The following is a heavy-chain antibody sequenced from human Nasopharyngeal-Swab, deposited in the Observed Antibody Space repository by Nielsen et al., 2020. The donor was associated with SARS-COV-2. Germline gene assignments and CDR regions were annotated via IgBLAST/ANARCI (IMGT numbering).Heavy chain of an antibody. CDR1: GFTFSSYA. V-gene: IGHV3-23*01. D-gene: IGHD6-13*01. CDR3: AKGLQNEQLVPADFDY. Sequence: KLPCAASGFTFSSYAMSWARQPPGKGLEWVSAISGSGGSTYYADSVKGRFTIPRDNSKNTLYLQMNSLRAEDTAVYYCAKGLQNEQLVPADFDYWGQGTLVTVSS. J-gene: IGHJ4*02. CDR2: ISGSGGST.